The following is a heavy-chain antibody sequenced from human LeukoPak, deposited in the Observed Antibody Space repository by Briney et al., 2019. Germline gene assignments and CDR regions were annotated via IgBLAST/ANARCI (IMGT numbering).Heavy chain of an antibody. CDR2: ISWNSGSI. J-gene: IGHJ3*02. CDR1: GFTFDDYA. V-gene: IGHV3-9*03. CDR3: AKGGGSYYVDAFEI. D-gene: IGHD1-26*01. Sequence: GRSLRLSCAASGFTFDDYAMHWVRQAPGKGLEWVSGISWNSGSIGYADSVKGRFTISRDNAKNSLYLQMNSLRAEDMALYYCAKGGGSYYVDAFEICGQGTMVTVSS.